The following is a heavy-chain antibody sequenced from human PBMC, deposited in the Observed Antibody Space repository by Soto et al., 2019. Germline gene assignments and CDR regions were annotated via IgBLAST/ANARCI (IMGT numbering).Heavy chain of an antibody. D-gene: IGHD1-26*01. Sequence: QVQLVQSGVGVVQPGRSLRLSCAASGFTFRSYGMFWVRQAPGKGLEWVAAMLFDGSDKYADSVKGRFTISRDNSKNTLYLQMNSLRTEDTAVYYCAKGSYSGIYSDFDYWGQGTLVTVSS. CDR3: AKGSYSGIYSDFDY. CDR2: MLFDGSDK. CDR1: GFTFRSYG. V-gene: IGHV3-30*18. J-gene: IGHJ4*02.